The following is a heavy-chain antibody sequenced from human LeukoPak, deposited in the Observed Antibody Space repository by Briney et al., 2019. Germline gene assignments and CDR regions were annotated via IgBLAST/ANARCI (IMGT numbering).Heavy chain of an antibody. Sequence: ASVKVSCKASGGTFISYAISWVRQAPGQGLEWMGRIIPILGIANYAQKFQGRVTITADKSTSTAYMELSSLRSEDTAVYYCARSDVRGYYYGMDVWGQGTTVTVSS. J-gene: IGHJ6*02. CDR1: GGTFISYA. CDR3: ARSDVRGYYYGMDV. V-gene: IGHV1-69*04. D-gene: IGHD3-3*01. CDR2: IIPILGIA.